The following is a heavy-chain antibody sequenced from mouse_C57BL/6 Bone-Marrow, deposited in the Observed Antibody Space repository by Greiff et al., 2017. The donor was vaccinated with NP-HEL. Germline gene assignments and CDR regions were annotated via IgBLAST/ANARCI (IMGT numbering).Heavy chain of an antibody. V-gene: IGHV2-2*01. CDR1: GFSLTSYG. Sequence: QVQLQQSGPGLVQPSKSLSITCTVSGFSLTSYGVHWVRQSPGKGLEWLGVIWSGGSTDYYAAFIYSLSISKDNSKSQVFFKMNSLQADDTAIYYCARIYYDYLYAMDYWGQGTSVTVSS. D-gene: IGHD2-4*01. J-gene: IGHJ4*01. CDR3: ARIYYDYLYAMDY. CDR2: IWSGGST.